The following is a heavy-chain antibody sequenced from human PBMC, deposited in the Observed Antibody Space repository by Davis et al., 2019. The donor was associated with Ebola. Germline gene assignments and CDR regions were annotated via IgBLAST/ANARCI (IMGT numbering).Heavy chain of an antibody. Sequence: PGGSLRLSCAASGFTFSAYTMHWVRQAPGKGLEWVATISNDGSNKYYADSVKGRFTISRDNSKNTLFLQMNSLRAEDTALYYCARQEGGLDYWGQGTLVTVSS. CDR1: GFTFSAYT. J-gene: IGHJ4*02. V-gene: IGHV3-30-3*01. D-gene: IGHD2-15*01. CDR3: ARQEGGLDY. CDR2: ISNDGSNK.